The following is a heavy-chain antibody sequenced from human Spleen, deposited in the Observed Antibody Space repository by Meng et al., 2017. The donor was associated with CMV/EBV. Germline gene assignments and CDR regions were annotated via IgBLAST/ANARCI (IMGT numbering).Heavy chain of an antibody. J-gene: IGHJ6*02. CDR3: ARWLYVSGFGWGMDV. Sequence: GESLKISCEASGFTFSDYYMSWIRQSPTEGLEWVAYIDTSGYALYYADSVKGRFTISRDNAKNSLYLQVNSLRAEDTAVYYCARWLYVSGFGWGMDVWGQGTTVTVSS. CDR1: GFTFSDYY. D-gene: IGHD2-2*02. CDR2: IDTSGYAL. V-gene: IGHV3-11*04.